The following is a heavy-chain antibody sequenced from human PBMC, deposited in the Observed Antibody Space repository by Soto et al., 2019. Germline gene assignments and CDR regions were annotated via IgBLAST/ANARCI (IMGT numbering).Heavy chain of an antibody. CDR3: AKRADCTNGVCPPGVP. CDR1: GFTFSSYA. D-gene: IGHD2-8*01. V-gene: IGHV3-23*01. Sequence: GGSLRLSCAASGFTFSSYAMSWVRQAPGKGLEWVSAISGSGGSTYYADSVKGRFTISRDNSKNTLYLQMNSLRAEDTAVYYCAKRADCTNGVCPPGVPWGQGTLVTVSS. CDR2: ISGSGGST. J-gene: IGHJ5*02.